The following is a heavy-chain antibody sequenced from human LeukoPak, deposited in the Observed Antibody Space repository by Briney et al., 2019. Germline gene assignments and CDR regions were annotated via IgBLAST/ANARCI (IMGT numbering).Heavy chain of an antibody. CDR3: ARADGGSGWYYFDY. V-gene: IGHV4-59*01. Sequence: SETLSLTCTVSGDSLGGYYWSWIRQPPGKGLEWIGYIYFSGTTTYNPSLKSRVTISVDTSKNQFSLKVSSVTAADTAVYYCARADGGSGWYYFDYWGQGTLVTVSS. CDR2: IYFSGTT. J-gene: IGHJ4*02. CDR1: GDSLGGYY. D-gene: IGHD6-19*01.